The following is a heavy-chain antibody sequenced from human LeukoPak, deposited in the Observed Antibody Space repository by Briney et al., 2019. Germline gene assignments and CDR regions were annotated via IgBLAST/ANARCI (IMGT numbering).Heavy chain of an antibody. CDR2: ITTSDGNT. Sequence: GGSLRLSCAASGFTFSSYTMSWVRQAPGKGLEWVSTITTSDGNTYYADSVKGRFTVSRDNSKNTLFLQMNSLRAEDTAVYYCAKDGGLWVSAHWGDSWGRGSLVTVSS. CDR3: AKDGGLWVSAHWGDS. CDR1: GFTFSSYT. J-gene: IGHJ4*02. V-gene: IGHV3-23*01. D-gene: IGHD7-27*01.